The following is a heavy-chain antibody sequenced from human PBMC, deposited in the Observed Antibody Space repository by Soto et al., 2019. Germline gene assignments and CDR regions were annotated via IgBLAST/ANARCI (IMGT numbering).Heavy chain of an antibody. Sequence: QITLRESGPTQVQPTQTLTLTCTFSGFSLTTSGVGVAWIRQPPGKALEFLALIHWDDTEGYRSSLRSRLTINKDTSKNQVVLTMTNVDPVDTATYYCAHLLWFGDGALDVWGQGKLVTVSS. D-gene: IGHD3-10*01. CDR2: IHWDDTE. CDR1: GFSLTTSGVG. V-gene: IGHV2-5*02. J-gene: IGHJ3*01. CDR3: AHLLWFGDGALDV.